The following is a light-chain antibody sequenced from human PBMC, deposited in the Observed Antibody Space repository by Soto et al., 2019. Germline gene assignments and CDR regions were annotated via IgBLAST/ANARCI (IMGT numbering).Light chain of an antibody. Sequence: QSALTQPPSASGSPGQSVAISCTGTSSDVGGYNYVSWCQQHPGKAPKLMIYEVNKRPSGVPDRFSGSKSGNTASLTVSGLQAEDEADYYCSSYAGSSNVFGTGTKVTAL. V-gene: IGLV2-8*01. J-gene: IGLJ1*01. CDR1: SSDVGGYNY. CDR2: EVN. CDR3: SSYAGSSNV.